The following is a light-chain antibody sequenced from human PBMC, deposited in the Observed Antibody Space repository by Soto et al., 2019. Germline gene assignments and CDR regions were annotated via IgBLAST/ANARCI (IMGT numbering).Light chain of an antibody. CDR1: QSVSSY. J-gene: IGKJ5*01. CDR2: DAS. CDR3: QQRKNWQVT. Sequence: EIVLTQSPVTLSLSPGERATLSCRASQSVSSYLAWYQQKPGQAPRLLIYDASNRATGIQARFSGSGSGTDFTLTIRSLEPEDFAVYCCQQRKNWQVTFGQGTRLEIK. V-gene: IGKV3-11*01.